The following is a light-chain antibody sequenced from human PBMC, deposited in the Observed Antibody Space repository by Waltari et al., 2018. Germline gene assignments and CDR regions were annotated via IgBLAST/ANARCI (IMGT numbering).Light chain of an antibody. J-gene: IGLJ2*01. CDR2: EVN. Sequence: QSALTQPPSASGSPGQSVTIPCTGTSSDIGGYNYVSWYQQHPGKAPKLMIYEVNKRPSGVPDRFSGFKSVNTASLTVSGLQAEDEADYYCASYAGTSKLVFGGGTKLTVV. CDR3: ASYAGTSKLV. CDR1: SSDIGGYNY. V-gene: IGLV2-8*01.